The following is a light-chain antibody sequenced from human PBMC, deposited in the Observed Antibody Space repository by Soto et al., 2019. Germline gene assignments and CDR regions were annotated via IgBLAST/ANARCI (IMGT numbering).Light chain of an antibody. CDR3: TSYTSSDNRV. V-gene: IGLV2-14*01. CDR2: EVS. J-gene: IGLJ3*02. CDR1: SSDVGGYNH. Sequence: QSALTQPASVSGSPGQSITISCTGTSSDVGGYNHVSWYQQYPGKAPKLIIYEVSNRPSGVSNRFSGSKSGNTASLTISGLQAEDKADYYCTSYTSSDNRVFGGGTKLTVL.